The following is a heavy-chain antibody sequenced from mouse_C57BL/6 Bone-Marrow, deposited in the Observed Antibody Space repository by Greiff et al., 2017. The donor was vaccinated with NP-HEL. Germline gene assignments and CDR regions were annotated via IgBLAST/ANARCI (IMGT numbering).Heavy chain of an antibody. J-gene: IGHJ3*01. D-gene: IGHD4-1*01. V-gene: IGHV1-64*01. CDR2: IHPNSGST. CDR1: GYTFTSYW. Sequence: QVQLQQPGAELVKPGASVKLSCKASGYTFTSYWMHWVKQRPGQGLEWIGMIHPNSGSTNYNKKFKSKATLTVDKSSSTAYMQLSSLTSEDSAVYYCASRTGTLFAYWGQGTLVTVSA. CDR3: ASRTGTLFAY.